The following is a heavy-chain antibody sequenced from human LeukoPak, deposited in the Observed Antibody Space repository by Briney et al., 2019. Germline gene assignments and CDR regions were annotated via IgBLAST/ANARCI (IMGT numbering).Heavy chain of an antibody. CDR2: IWYDGSNK. CDR3: ARATSVTPDFYYYYGMDV. J-gene: IGHJ6*02. CDR1: GFTFSSYG. D-gene: IGHD4-17*01. V-gene: IGHV3-33*08. Sequence: GGSLRLSCTASGFTFSSYGMHWVRQAPGKGLEWVAVIWYDGSNKYYAGSVKGRFTISRDNSKNTLYLQMNSLRAEDTAVYYCARATSVTPDFYYYYGMDVWGQGTTVTVSS.